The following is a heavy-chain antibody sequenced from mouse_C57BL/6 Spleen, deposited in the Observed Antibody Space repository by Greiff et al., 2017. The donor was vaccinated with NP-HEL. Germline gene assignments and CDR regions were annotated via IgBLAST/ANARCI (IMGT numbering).Heavy chain of an antibody. V-gene: IGHV1-72*01. Sequence: QVQLQQSGAELVKPGASGKLSWKASGYTFTSYWMHWVKQRPGRGLEWIGRIDPNSGGTNYNEKFKSKATLTVDKPSSTAYMQLSSLTSEDSAVYYCARFEGTGAYWGQGTLVTVSA. CDR2: IDPNSGGT. D-gene: IGHD3-3*01. J-gene: IGHJ3*01. CDR3: ARFEGTGAY. CDR1: GYTFTSYW.